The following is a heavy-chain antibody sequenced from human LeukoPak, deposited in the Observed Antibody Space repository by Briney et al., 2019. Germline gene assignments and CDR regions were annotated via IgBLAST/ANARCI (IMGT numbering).Heavy chain of an antibody. CDR1: GGSISSYY. CDR3: TRESGSYHGNDY. Sequence: SETLSLTCTVSGGSISSYYWSWIRQPPGKGLEWIGYIYYSGSTNYNPSLKSRVSISVDTSKNQFSLKLGSVTAADTAVYYCTRESGSYHGNDYWGQGTLVTVSS. J-gene: IGHJ4*02. CDR2: IYYSGST. V-gene: IGHV4-59*01. D-gene: IGHD1-26*01.